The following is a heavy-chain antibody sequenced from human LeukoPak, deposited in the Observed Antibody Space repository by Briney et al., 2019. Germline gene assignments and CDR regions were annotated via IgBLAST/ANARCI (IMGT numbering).Heavy chain of an antibody. V-gene: IGHV4-39*07. CDR3: ARGVFMTTVTTRQSVVTAKLRWFDP. CDR2: ICYSGST. D-gene: IGHD4-17*01. Sequence: SGTLSLTCTVSGVSISSSNYCWGWIRQPPGKGLEWIGTICYSGSTNYNPSLKSRVTISVDTSKNQFSLKLSSVTAADTAVYYCARGVFMTTVTTRQSVVTAKLRWFDPWGQGTLVTVSS. CDR1: GVSISSSNYC. J-gene: IGHJ5*02.